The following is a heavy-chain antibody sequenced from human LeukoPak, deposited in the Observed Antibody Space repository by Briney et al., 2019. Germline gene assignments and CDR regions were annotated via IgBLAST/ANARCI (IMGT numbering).Heavy chain of an antibody. Sequence: GGSLRLSCAASGFTFSGYSMNWVRQAPGKGLEWVSSISTTSDYIHYADSLKGRVAISRDNAKNSLYLQMNSLRAEDTVIYYCARGGIYSQGFDYWGQGSLDTVSS. J-gene: IGHJ4*02. CDR3: ARGGIYSQGFDY. CDR2: ISTTSDYI. V-gene: IGHV3-21*01. CDR1: GFTFSGYS. D-gene: IGHD6-13*01.